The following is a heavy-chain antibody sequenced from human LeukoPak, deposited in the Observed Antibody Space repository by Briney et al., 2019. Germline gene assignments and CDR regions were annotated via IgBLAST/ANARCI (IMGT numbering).Heavy chain of an antibody. V-gene: IGHV3-48*02. CDR3: ARRPYSDTSGRLSDV. D-gene: IGHD3-22*01. J-gene: IGHJ6*02. CDR1: GFPFNAYW. Sequence: PGGSLRLSCAASGFPFNAYWMTWVRQAPGKGLEWISYICSSGSPTHYADSVGGRFTISRDNAKNSLYLQMNSLRDEDTAVYFCARRPYSDTSGRLSDVWGQGTTVTVSS. CDR2: ICSSGSPT.